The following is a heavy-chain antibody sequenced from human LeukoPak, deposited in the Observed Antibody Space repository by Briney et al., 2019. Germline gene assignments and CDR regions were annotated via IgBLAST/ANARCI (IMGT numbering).Heavy chain of an antibody. D-gene: IGHD5-12*01. V-gene: IGHV3-7*04. Sequence: RGSLRLSYGASGFTLRYYWVIWVRQAPGKGLEWVANIKQDGSEIYYVDSVKGRFTISRDNAKNSLYLQMNRLRAEDTAVYYCARYGGYKLFVYWGQGTLVTVSS. CDR2: IKQDGSEI. CDR3: ARYGGYKLFVY. J-gene: IGHJ4*02. CDR1: GFTLRYYW.